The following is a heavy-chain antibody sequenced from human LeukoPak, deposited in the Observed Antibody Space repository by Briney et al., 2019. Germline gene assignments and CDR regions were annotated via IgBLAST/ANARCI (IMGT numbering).Heavy chain of an antibody. CDR1: GYTFTSYG. Sequence: ASVKVSCKASGYTFTSYGISWVRQAPGQGLEWMGWISAYNGNTNYAQKLQGRVTITTDTSTSTAYMELRSLRSDDTAVYYCARGREYYDILTGYYPPGAFDIWGQGTMVTVSS. V-gene: IGHV1-18*01. CDR3: ARGREYYDILTGYYPPGAFDI. CDR2: ISAYNGNT. J-gene: IGHJ3*02. D-gene: IGHD3-9*01.